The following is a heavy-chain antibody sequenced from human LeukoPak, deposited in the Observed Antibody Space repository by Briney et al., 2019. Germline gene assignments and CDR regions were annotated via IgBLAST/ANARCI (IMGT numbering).Heavy chain of an antibody. Sequence: ASVKVSCKASSYTFTNYGISWVRQAPGQGLEWMGRIIPIFGTASYAQKFQGRVTITTDESTSTAYMELSSLRSEDTAVYYCASDRREYHDEQTNWFDPWGQGTLVTVSS. CDR3: ASDRREYHDEQTNWFDP. CDR1: SYTFTNYG. V-gene: IGHV1-69*05. J-gene: IGHJ5*02. CDR2: IIPIFGTA. D-gene: IGHD2-2*01.